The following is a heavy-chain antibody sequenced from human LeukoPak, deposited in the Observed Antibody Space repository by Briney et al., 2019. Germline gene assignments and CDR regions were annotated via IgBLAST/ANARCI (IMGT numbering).Heavy chain of an antibody. CDR1: GFTFSSYS. CDR2: ISSSSSTI. J-gene: IGHJ4*02. D-gene: IGHD2-21*01. V-gene: IGHV3-48*01. Sequence: GGSLRLSCAASGFTFSSYSMNWVRQAPGKGLEWVSYISSSSSTIYSAASVRGRFTISRDNSKSTLYLQMNSLRAEDTAIYYCAKEDGESAYFDSWGQGTLVTVSS. CDR3: AKEDGESAYFDS.